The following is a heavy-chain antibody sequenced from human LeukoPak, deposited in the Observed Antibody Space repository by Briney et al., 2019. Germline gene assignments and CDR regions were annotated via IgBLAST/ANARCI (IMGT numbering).Heavy chain of an antibody. J-gene: IGHJ3*02. CDR3: AKDLVVPGIAAPMTGDAFDI. V-gene: IGHV3-23*01. Sequence: GGSLRLSCAASGFTFSSYAMSWVRQAPGKGLEWVSAISGSGGSTYYADSVKGRFTISRDNSKNTLYLQMNSLRAEDTAVYYCAKDLVVPGIAAPMTGDAFDIWGQGTMVTVSS. CDR2: ISGSGGST. CDR1: GFTFSSYA. D-gene: IGHD6-13*01.